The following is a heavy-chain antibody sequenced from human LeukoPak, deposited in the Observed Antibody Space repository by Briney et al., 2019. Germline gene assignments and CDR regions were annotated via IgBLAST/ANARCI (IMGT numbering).Heavy chain of an antibody. V-gene: IGHV3-53*01. CDR2: IYSGGGT. Sequence: GGSLRLSCAASGFSVSSDYMIWVRQAPGRGLEWVSVIYSGGGTYYADSVKGRFTISRDNSKNTVYLQMNSLRAEDTAVYYCARGLSGYAWGYWGQGTLVTVSS. J-gene: IGHJ4*02. D-gene: IGHD5-12*01. CDR1: GFSVSSDY. CDR3: ARGLSGYAWGY.